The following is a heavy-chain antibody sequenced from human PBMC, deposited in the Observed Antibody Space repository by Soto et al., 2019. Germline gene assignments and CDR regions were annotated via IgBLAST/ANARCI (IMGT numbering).Heavy chain of an antibody. D-gene: IGHD3-16*01. Sequence: SETLSLTCAVYGGFFSCYYWIWIRQPPGKGLEWIGEINHSGSTNYNPSLKSRVTISVDTSKNQFSLKLSSVTAADTAVYYCARAIGGYWGQGTLVTVSS. J-gene: IGHJ4*02. CDR3: ARAIGGY. CDR2: INHSGST. CDR1: GGFFSCYY. V-gene: IGHV4-34*01.